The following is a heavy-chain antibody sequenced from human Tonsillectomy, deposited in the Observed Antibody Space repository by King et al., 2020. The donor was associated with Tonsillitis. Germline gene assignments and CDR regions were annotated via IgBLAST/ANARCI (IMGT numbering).Heavy chain of an antibody. D-gene: IGHD3-10*01. CDR1: GFNFGDYA. V-gene: IGHV3-49*04. CDR2: IRSKASGGTT. CDR3: TRDSGWFGERDYSYYTDV. Sequence: VQLVESGGGLGQPGRFLRLSCTASGFNFGDYAMSWVRQAPGKGLEWVGFIRSKASGGTTDYAASVKGRFTISRDDSKSIAYLQMNSLKTEDTAVYYCTRDSGWFGERDYSYYTDVWGKGTTVTVSS. J-gene: IGHJ6*03.